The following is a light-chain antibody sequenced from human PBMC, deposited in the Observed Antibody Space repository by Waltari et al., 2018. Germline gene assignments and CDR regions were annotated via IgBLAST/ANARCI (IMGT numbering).Light chain of an antibody. Sequence: DIQMTQSPSSLSASVGDRVTVTCRASQDISNFLAWYQQNPGEVPKLLIYAASTLHSGVPSRFSGSGSGTDFTLTINSLQPEDVATYYCQKYNSAPRTFGQGTKVEIK. CDR1: QDISNF. J-gene: IGKJ1*01. CDR3: QKYNSAPRT. V-gene: IGKV1-27*01. CDR2: AAS.